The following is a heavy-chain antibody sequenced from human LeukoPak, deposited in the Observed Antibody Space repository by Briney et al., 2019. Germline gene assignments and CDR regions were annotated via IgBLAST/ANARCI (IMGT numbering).Heavy chain of an antibody. CDR3: ARDHGYGSGSYDY. V-gene: IGHV4-61*02. J-gene: IGHJ4*02. Sequence: SETLSLTCTVSGDSISSGDYYWSWIRQPAGKGLEWIGRISSSGSTNYNPSLKSRVTISVDTSKNQFSLKLSSVTAADTAVYYCARDHGYGSGSYDYWGQGTLVTVSS. CDR1: GDSISSGDYY. CDR2: ISSSGST. D-gene: IGHD3-10*01.